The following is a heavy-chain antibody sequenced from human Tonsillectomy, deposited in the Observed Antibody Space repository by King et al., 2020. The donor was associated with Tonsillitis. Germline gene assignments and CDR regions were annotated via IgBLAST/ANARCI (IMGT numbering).Heavy chain of an antibody. J-gene: IGHJ6*03. Sequence: QLQESGPGLVKPSETLSLTCTVSGGSISSCNYYWGWIRQPPGKGLEWSGSIYYSGSTDYNPSLKSRVTIYVATSKNQFSLKMSSVTAADTAVYYCARQTGADYSYYYYMDVWGKGATVTVSS. CDR1: GGSISSCNYY. D-gene: IGHD2-21*02. V-gene: IGHV4-39*01. CDR3: ARQTGADYSYYYYMDV. CDR2: IYYSGST.